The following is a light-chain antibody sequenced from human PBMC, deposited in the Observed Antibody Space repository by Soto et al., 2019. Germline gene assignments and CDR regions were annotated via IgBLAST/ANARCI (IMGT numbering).Light chain of an antibody. J-gene: IGKJ1*01. CDR1: QSISSY. CDR3: QQCYRTPPT. CDR2: AAS. V-gene: IGKV1-39*01. Sequence: DIQMTQSPSSLSASVGDRVTITCRASQSISSYLNWYQQKPGKAPKLLIYAASSLQSGVPSRFSGSGSGTDFTLTISSLQPEDFAIYYCQQCYRTPPTFGQGTKV.